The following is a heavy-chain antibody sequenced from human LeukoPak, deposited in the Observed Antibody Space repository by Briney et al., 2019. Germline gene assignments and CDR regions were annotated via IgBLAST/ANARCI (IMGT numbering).Heavy chain of an antibody. V-gene: IGHV3-30*02. D-gene: IGHD3-3*01. CDR3: ARDYDFWSGYYSPTRGYFGY. Sequence: GGSLRLSCAASGFTFSGSGMHWVRQAPGKGLEWVTFIRYDGSNKYYTDSVKGRFTVSRDNSKNTLYLQMDSLRAEDTAVYYCARDYDFWSGYYSPTRGYFGYWGQGTLVTVSS. J-gene: IGHJ4*02. CDR2: IRYDGSNK. CDR1: GFTFSGSG.